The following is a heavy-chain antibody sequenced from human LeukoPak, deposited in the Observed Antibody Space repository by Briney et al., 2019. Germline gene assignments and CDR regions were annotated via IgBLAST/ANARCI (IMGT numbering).Heavy chain of an antibody. D-gene: IGHD1-7*01. CDR3: ARVSDNWNYGYYYYYMDV. V-gene: IGHV3-23*01. CDR2: ISGSSGNT. Sequence: GGSLRLSCAASGFTFNTYAMSWVRQAPGKGLEWVSAISGSSGNTYYADSVKGRFTFSRDNSKNTLYLQMNSLKAEDTAVYYCARVSDNWNYGYYYYYMDVWGKGTTVTVSS. J-gene: IGHJ6*03. CDR1: GFTFNTYA.